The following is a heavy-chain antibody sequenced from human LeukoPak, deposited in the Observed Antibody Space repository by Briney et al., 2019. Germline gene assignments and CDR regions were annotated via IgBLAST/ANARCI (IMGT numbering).Heavy chain of an antibody. J-gene: IGHJ4*02. CDR3: ARESAGGPDY. CDR2: IKQDGSEQ. D-gene: IGHD6-19*01. V-gene: IGHV3-7*05. CDR1: GFTLGRHW. Sequence: GGSLRLSCAASGFTLGRHWMSWVRQAPGKGLEGLANIKQDGSEQYYVDSVRGRFTISRDNAKNSLYLQMNSLTAEDTAIYYCARESAGGPDYWGQGTLVTVSS.